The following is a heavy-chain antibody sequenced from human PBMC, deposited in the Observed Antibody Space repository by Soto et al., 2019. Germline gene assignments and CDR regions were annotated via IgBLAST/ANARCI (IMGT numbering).Heavy chain of an antibody. V-gene: IGHV4-59*01. CDR1: GGSISSYY. Sequence: QVQLQESGPGLVKPSETLSLTCTVSGGSISSYYWSWIRRPPGKGLEWIGYIYYSGSTNYNPSLKSRVTISVDTSKNQFSLKLSSVTAADTAVYYCARGGVGGDFDYWGQGTLVTVSS. CDR3: ARGGVGGDFDY. D-gene: IGHD3-3*01. J-gene: IGHJ4*02. CDR2: IYYSGST.